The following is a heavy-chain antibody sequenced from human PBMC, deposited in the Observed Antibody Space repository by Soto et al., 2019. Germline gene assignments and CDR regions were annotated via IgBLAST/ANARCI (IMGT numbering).Heavy chain of an antibody. Sequence: GGSLRLSCSASGFTFTNYAIHWIRQAPGKGLEYVSAISSTGGSTYYADSVKGRFTISRDNSKNTVYLQMSSLRSEDSAVYYCVARFCSIPPCYQVDSWGRGPLFTVSS. D-gene: IGHD3-3*01. J-gene: IGHJ4*02. CDR3: VARFCSIPPCYQVDS. CDR1: GFTFTNYA. V-gene: IGHV3-64D*06. CDR2: ISSTGGST.